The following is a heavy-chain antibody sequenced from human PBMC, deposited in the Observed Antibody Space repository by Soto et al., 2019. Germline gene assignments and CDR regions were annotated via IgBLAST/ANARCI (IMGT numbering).Heavy chain of an antibody. CDR2: IRQDGHEK. D-gene: IGHD2-2*01. Sequence: PGGSLRLSCAVSGFTFTSYSMSWVRQAPGEGLEWVANIRQDGHEKYYVDSVRGRFTISRDNAQNSLYLQMDSLRAEDTAMYYCARDLPGYCSTTNCYYYFDFWRQGTLVTVSS. CDR3: ARDLPGYCSTTNCYYYFDF. V-gene: IGHV3-7*03. J-gene: IGHJ4*02. CDR1: GFTFTSYS.